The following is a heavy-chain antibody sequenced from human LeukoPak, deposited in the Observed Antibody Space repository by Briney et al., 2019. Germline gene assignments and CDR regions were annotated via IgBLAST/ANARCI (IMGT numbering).Heavy chain of an antibody. Sequence: ASVKVSCKVSGYTLTELSMHWVRQAPGKGLEWMGGFDPEDGETIYAQKFQGRVTMTEDTSTGTAYMELSSLRSEDTAVYYCATFYDFWSGSQEDWFDPWGQGTLVTVSS. D-gene: IGHD3-3*01. V-gene: IGHV1-24*01. CDR2: FDPEDGET. CDR3: ATFYDFWSGSQEDWFDP. J-gene: IGHJ5*02. CDR1: GYTLTELS.